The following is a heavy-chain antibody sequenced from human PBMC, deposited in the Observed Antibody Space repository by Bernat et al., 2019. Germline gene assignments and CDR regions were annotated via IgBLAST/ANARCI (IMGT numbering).Heavy chain of an antibody. CDR2: IYSGGST. CDR1: GFTVSSNY. D-gene: IGHD3-22*01. V-gene: IGHV3-66*01. J-gene: IGHJ4*02. CDR3: ARNYYDSSGYFDY. Sequence: EVQLVESGGGLVQPGGSLRLSCAASGFTVSSNYMSWVRQAPGKGLEWVSVIYSGGSTYYADSVKGRFTISRDNSKNTLYLQMNSLRAEDTAVYYCARNYYDSSGYFDYWGQGNLVTVSS.